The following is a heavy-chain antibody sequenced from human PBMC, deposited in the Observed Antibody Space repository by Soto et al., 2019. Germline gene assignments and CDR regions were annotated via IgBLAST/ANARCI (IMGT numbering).Heavy chain of an antibody. CDR3: VRGSWNQGDWFDP. CDR2: ISYEGSNK. D-gene: IGHD1-1*01. CDR1: GFTFSGHS. J-gene: IGHJ5*02. Sequence: LRLSCAASGFTFSGHSMHWVRQAPGKGLQWVAVISYEGSNKNYADSVKGRFTISRDNSKNTLYMQINSLRAEDTAVYYCVRGSWNQGDWFDPWGQGTLVTVSS. V-gene: IGHV3-30-3*01.